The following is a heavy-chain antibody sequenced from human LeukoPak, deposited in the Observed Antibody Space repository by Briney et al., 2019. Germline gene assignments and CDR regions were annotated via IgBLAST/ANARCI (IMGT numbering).Heavy chain of an antibody. V-gene: IGHV1-18*01. J-gene: IGHJ6*03. CDR1: GYTFTSYG. Sequence: ASVKVSCKASGYTFTSYGISWVRQAPGQGLEWMGWISAYNGNTNYAQKLQGRVTMTTDTSTSTAYMELSSLRSEDTAVYYCATGYFCVVPTATRFYYFYMDVWGKGTTVTVSS. CDR3: ATGYFCVVPTATRFYYFYMDV. D-gene: IGHD2-2*01. CDR2: ISAYNGNT.